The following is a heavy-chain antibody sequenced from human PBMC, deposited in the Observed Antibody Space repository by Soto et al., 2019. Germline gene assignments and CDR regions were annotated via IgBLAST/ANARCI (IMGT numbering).Heavy chain of an antibody. V-gene: IGHV3-48*03. CDR1: GFSFSDYE. D-gene: IGHD6-13*01. CDR2: ISSGGSTT. Sequence: EVQLVESGGGLAQPGGSLRLSCVASGFSFSDYEMNWVRQAPGKGLEWVAYISSGGSTTHYADSVRGRFTVSRENARKSLYLQMNTLSVGDTALYYCARDRAAGGYWGQGTLVTVSS. CDR3: ARDRAAGGY. J-gene: IGHJ4*02.